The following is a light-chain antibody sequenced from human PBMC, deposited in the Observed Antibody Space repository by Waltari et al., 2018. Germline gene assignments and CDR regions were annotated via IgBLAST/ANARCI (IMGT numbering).Light chain of an antibody. J-gene: IGLJ3*02. V-gene: IGLV4-69*01. CDR3: QTGXHGTWV. Sequence: QLILTQSPSASASLGASVKLTCTLSSGHSSNVIAWLQQQPEKGPRFLMKVNSDGSHRKGAAIPGRFAGSSSGAERXLXISSXQSEDEADYFCQTGXHGTWVFGGGTKLTVL. CDR1: SGHSSNV. CDR2: VNSDGSH.